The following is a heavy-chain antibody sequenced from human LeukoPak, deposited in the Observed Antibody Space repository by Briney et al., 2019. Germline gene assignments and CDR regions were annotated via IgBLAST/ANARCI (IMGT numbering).Heavy chain of an antibody. V-gene: IGHV3-7*01. J-gene: IGHJ4*02. Sequence: GGSLRLSCAASGFTFSSYRMSWVRQAPGKGLEWVANIKQDGSEKYYVDSVKGRFTLSRDNAKNSLYLQMTSLRAEDTAVYYCGRDSQSGYSSSWYQLAQIDYWGQGTLVTVSS. CDR2: IKQDGSEK. CDR3: GRDSQSGYSSSWYQLAQIDY. CDR1: GFTFSSYR. D-gene: IGHD6-13*01.